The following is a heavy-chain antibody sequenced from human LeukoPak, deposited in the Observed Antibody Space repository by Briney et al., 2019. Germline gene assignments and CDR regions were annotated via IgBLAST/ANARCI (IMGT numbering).Heavy chain of an antibody. V-gene: IGHV3-23*01. J-gene: IGHJ4*02. CDR2: IGGSGDKT. CDR3: VRRGDASSGWGDHDY. Sequence: GGSLRLSCAASGFTFNRNGISWVRQAPGKGLEWVSTIGGSGDKTFYADSVKGRFTISRDNSKNMLHLQMSSLTGVDTALYYCVRRGDASSGWGDHDYWGQGALVTVSS. CDR1: GFTFNRNG. D-gene: IGHD6-19*01.